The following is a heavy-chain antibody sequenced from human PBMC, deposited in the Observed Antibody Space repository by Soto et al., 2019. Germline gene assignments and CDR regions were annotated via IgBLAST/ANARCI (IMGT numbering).Heavy chain of an antibody. J-gene: IGHJ5*02. CDR2: GSPYHGNT. D-gene: IGHD1-7*01. Sequence: QVQLVQSAAEVKKPAASVMASCKASGYTISNYGIRWVRQARGQVLKWMGRGSPYHGNTNDEQKLQGRVTMTTDTSTSTAYMELRSLRSDDTAVYDCARDRGYNWNYGWFDPWGQGTLVTVSS. CDR1: GYTISNYG. V-gene: IGHV1-18*01. CDR3: ARDRGYNWNYGWFDP.